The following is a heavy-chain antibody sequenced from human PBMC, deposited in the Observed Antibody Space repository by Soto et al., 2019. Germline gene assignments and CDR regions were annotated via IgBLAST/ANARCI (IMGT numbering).Heavy chain of an antibody. CDR3: ARIRGMVATGDYYGMDV. D-gene: IGHD5-12*01. CDR2: IFSNDEK. J-gene: IGHJ6*02. V-gene: IGHV2-26*01. Sequence: QVTLKESGPVLVTPTETLTLTCTVSGFSLSNARMGVSWIRQPPGKALEWLAHIFSNDEKSYSTSLKSTLTISKDTSKSQVVLTMTNMDPVDTATYYRARIRGMVATGDYYGMDVWGHGTTVTVSS. CDR1: GFSLSNARMG.